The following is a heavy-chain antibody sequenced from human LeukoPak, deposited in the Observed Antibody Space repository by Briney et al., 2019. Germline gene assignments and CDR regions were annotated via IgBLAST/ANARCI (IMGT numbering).Heavy chain of an antibody. J-gene: IGHJ4*02. CDR3: ARGGTYGDFPYYFDN. CDR2: ISTYSGNT. CDR1: VYSFTIYG. V-gene: IGHV1-18*01. D-gene: IGHD4-17*01. Sequence: GASVTVSFKTFVYSFTIYGINWVRQAPGQGLEWVGWISTYSGNTNHAQKFQDRVTMTTDTSTTTAFMELRSLRSDDTAVYFCARGGTYGDFPYYFDNWGQGTLVTVSS.